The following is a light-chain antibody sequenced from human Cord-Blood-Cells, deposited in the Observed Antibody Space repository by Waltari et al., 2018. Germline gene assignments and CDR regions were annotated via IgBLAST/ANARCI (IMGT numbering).Light chain of an antibody. Sequence: QSALTQPASVSGSPGQSITISCTGTSRDVGGYNYVSCYQQHPGKAPKLMIYDVSNRPSGVSNRFSGSKSGNTASLTISGLQAEDEADYYCSSYTSSSTLYVFGTGTKVTVL. J-gene: IGLJ1*01. CDR2: DVS. CDR3: SSYTSSSTLYV. V-gene: IGLV2-14*01. CDR1: SRDVGGYNY.